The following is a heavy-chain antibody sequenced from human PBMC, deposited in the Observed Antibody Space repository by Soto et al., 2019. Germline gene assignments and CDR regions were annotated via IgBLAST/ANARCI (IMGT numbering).Heavy chain of an antibody. J-gene: IGHJ6*02. CDR2: IIPIFGTT. V-gene: IGHV1-69*01. CDR3: ARGKEKAHFYYGMDV. CDR1: GGTFSGYG. Sequence: QDQMVQSGTEVKKPGSSLRVSCKAAGGTFSGYGISWVRQAPGQGLEWMGGIIPIFGTTNYAQKFRDRVTIAADEARSTVYKDLSSLRPEDTAVYYCARGKEKAHFYYGMDVWGQGTADTVSS.